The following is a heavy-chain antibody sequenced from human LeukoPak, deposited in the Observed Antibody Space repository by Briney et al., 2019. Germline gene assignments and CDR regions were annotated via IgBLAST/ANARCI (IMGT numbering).Heavy chain of an antibody. Sequence: GGSLRLSCAASGFTFSSYSMTWVRQAPGKGLEWVSAISGSGASTYYADSVKGRFTISRDNSKNTLYLQMNSLRAEDTAVYYCAKGRGSPYYFEYWGQGTLVTVSS. CDR2: ISGSGAST. V-gene: IGHV3-23*01. D-gene: IGHD1-26*01. J-gene: IGHJ4*02. CDR3: AKGRGSPYYFEY. CDR1: GFTFSSYS.